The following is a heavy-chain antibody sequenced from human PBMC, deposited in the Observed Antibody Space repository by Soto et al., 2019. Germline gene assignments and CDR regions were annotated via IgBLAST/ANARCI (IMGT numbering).Heavy chain of an antibody. J-gene: IGHJ4*02. CDR1: GGSISSYY. CDR2: IYYSGST. D-gene: IGHD3-3*01. Sequence: QVQLQESGPGLVKPSETLSLTCTVSGGSISSYYWSWIRQPPGQGLEWMGYIYYSGSTNYNPSLKSRATISVDTSKNQCSLKLSSVTAADTAVYYCARGDFWSGYFVDYWGQGTLVTVSS. V-gene: IGHV4-59*01. CDR3: ARGDFWSGYFVDY.